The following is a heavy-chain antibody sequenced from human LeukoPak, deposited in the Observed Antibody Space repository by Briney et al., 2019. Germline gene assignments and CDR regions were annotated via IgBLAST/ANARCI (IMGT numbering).Heavy chain of an antibody. D-gene: IGHD5-12*01. V-gene: IGHV3-23*01. Sequence: GGSLGLSCEASGFTFSSYEMNWVRQAPGKGLEWVSVISGSGGSTYYADSVKGRFTISRDNSKNTLYLQMNSLRAEDTAVYYCAKDGSSSGYPYYVDVWGKGTTVTVSS. CDR1: GFTFSSYE. J-gene: IGHJ6*03. CDR2: ISGSGGST. CDR3: AKDGSSSGYPYYVDV.